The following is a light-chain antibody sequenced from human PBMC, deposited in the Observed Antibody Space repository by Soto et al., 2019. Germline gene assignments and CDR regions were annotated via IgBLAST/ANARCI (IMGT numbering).Light chain of an antibody. Sequence: EIVLTQSPATLSLPPGERATLSCRASQSISTYLAWYQQRPGQAPRLLIHDACNRATGIPARFSGSGSGTDFTLTISSLEPEDFAFYYCQQRSDWPPLFTFGPGTKLDVK. J-gene: IGKJ3*01. V-gene: IGKV3-11*01. CDR3: QQRSDWPPLFT. CDR1: QSISTY. CDR2: DAC.